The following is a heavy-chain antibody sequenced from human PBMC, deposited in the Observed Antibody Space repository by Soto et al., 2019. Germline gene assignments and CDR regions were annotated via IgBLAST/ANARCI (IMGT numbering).Heavy chain of an antibody. CDR3: AVGDYYYYGMDV. J-gene: IGHJ6*02. V-gene: IGHV4-39*01. CDR2: IYYSGST. D-gene: IGHD3-16*01. CDR1: GGSISSSSYY. Sequence: ASETLSLTCTVSGGSISSSSYYWGWIRQPPGKGLEWIGSIYYSGSTYYNPSLKSRVTISVDTSKNQFSLKLSSVTAADTAVYYCAVGDYYYYGMDVWGQGTTVTVS.